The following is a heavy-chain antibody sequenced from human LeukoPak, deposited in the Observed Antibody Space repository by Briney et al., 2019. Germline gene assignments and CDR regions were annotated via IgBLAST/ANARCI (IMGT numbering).Heavy chain of an antibody. J-gene: IGHJ5*02. CDR3: ARSRGGYGDYGSWFDP. CDR2: IYYSGST. Sequence: SETLSLTCTVSGGSISSYYLSWIRQPPGKGLEWIGYIYYSGSTNYNPSIKSRVTISVDTSKNQFSLTLNSVTAADTAVYYCARSRGGYGDYGSWFDPWGQGILVTVSS. D-gene: IGHD3-16*01. V-gene: IGHV4-59*01. CDR1: GGSISSYY.